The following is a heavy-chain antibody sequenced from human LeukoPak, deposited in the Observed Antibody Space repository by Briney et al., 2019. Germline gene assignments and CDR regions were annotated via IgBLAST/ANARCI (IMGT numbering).Heavy chain of an antibody. D-gene: IGHD2-15*01. CDR1: GYTFTSYG. CDR2: ISAYNGNT. CDR3: ARVTGAHIVVVVAATRYNWLDP. V-gene: IGHV1-18*01. Sequence: ASVKVSCTASGYTFTSYGISWVRQAPGQGLEWMGWISAYNGNTNCEQKLQGRVTMTTDTSTSTAYMELRSLRSDYTAVYYGARVTGAHIVVVVAATRYNWLDPWGQGTLVTVSS. J-gene: IGHJ5*02.